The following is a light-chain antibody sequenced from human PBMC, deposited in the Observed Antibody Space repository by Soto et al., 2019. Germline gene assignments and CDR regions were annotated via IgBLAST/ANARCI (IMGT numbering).Light chain of an antibody. CDR3: QQYNDWPLT. J-gene: IGKJ1*01. V-gene: IGKV3-20*01. CDR2: GIS. CDR1: HTISSSY. Sequence: EIVLTQSPGNLSLSPGERATLSCRASHTISSSYLPWYQQKPGQAPRLLMYGISRRVTGIPDRFSGSGSGTAFTLTITRLVREHFALDYCQQYNDWPLTCGQGTKADI.